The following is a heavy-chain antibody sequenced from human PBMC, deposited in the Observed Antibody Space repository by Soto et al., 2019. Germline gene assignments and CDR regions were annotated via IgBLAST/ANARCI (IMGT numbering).Heavy chain of an antibody. V-gene: IGHV4-31*03. CDR3: ARERYCSSTSCHYYMDV. J-gene: IGHJ6*03. Sequence: QVQLQESGPGLVKPSQTLSLTCTVSGGSISSGGYYWSWIRQHPGKGLEWIGYIYYSGSPYYNPYLKSRVTISVDTSKNQFSLKLSSVTAADTAVYYCARERYCSSTSCHYYMDVWGKGTTVTVSS. CDR2: IYYSGSP. D-gene: IGHD2-2*01. CDR1: GGSISSGGYY.